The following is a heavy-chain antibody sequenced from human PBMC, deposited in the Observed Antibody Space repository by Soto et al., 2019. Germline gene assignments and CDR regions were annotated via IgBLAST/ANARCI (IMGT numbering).Heavy chain of an antibody. Sequence: GGSLRLSCAASGFTFSTYAMNWVRQAPGRGLGWVSVISGTGGGTDSADSVKGRFTISRDNSKNTLYLQMNSLRAEDTAVYYCAKRPDGGSGPYFFDFWGQGTLVTVSS. CDR2: ISGTGGGT. V-gene: IGHV3-23*01. CDR3: AKRPDGGSGPYFFDF. D-gene: IGHD2-15*01. CDR1: GFTFSTYA. J-gene: IGHJ4*02.